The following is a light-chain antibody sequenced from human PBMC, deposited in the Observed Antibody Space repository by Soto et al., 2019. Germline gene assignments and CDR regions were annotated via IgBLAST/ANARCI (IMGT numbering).Light chain of an antibody. CDR2: EVS. J-gene: IGLJ1*01. V-gene: IGLV2-8*01. CDR1: SSDVGGYNY. Sequence: QSVLTQPPSASGSPGQSVTISCTGTSSDVGGYNYVSWYQQHPGKAPKLMIYEVSKRPSGVPYRVSGSKSGNTASLTVSGLQAEDEYDYYCSSYAGSLFVFGAGTKLTVL. CDR3: SSYAGSLFV.